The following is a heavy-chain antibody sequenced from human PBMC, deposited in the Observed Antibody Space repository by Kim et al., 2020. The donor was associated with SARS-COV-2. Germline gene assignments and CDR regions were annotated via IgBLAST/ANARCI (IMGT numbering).Heavy chain of an antibody. V-gene: IGHV3-23*01. D-gene: IGHD1-7*01. Sequence: GGSLRLSCAASGFTFSSYAMSWVRQAPGKGLEWVSAISGSGGSTYYADSVKGRFTISRDNSKNTLYLQMNSLRAEDTAVYYCAKDPRYNWNFNWFDPWGQGTLVTVSS. CDR1: GFTFSSYA. CDR3: AKDPRYNWNFNWFDP. J-gene: IGHJ5*02. CDR2: ISGSGGST.